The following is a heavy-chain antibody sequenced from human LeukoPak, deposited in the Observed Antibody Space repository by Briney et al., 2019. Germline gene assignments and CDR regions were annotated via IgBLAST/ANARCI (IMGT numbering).Heavy chain of an antibody. D-gene: IGHD5-18*01. Sequence: GASVKVSCKAAGYTFTSHDINWVRQAAGQGLEWMGWMNPTSGYTGYAQKFQGRITLTRDTSISTAYMELSSLRSDDTAVYYCARVRGYSLGYWYLDVWGRGTLVSVSS. CDR3: ARVRGYSLGYWYLDV. J-gene: IGHJ2*01. V-gene: IGHV1-8*01. CDR2: MNPTSGYT. CDR1: GYTFTSHD.